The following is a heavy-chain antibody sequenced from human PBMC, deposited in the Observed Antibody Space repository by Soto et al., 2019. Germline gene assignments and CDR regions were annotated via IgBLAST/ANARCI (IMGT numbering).Heavy chain of an antibody. Sequence: QVQLVQSGAEVKKPGSSVKVSCKASGGTFSSYAISWVRQAPGQGLEWMGGIVPIFCTANYAQKFQGRVTITADESTSTAYMELSSLRSVDTAVYYCARTEYGDENYYDGMDVWGQGTTVTVSS. V-gene: IGHV1-69*12. CDR1: GGTFSSYA. D-gene: IGHD4-17*01. J-gene: IGHJ6*02. CDR3: ARTEYGDENYYDGMDV. CDR2: IVPIFCTA.